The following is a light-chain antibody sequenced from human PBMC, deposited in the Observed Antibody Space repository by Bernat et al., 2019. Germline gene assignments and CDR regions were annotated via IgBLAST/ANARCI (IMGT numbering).Light chain of an antibody. Sequence: DIQMTQSPSSLSASVGDRVTITCQASQDISNYLNWYQQQPGKAPKLLIYDASNLETGVPSRFSGSGSGTDFTFTISSLQPEDIATYYCQQYDNLPITFGQGTRLGIK. V-gene: IGKV1-33*01. CDR3: QQYDNLPIT. CDR2: DAS. J-gene: IGKJ5*01. CDR1: QDISNY.